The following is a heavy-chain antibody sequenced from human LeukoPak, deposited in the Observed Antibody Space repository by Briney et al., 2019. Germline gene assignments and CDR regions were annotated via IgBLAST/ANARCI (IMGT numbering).Heavy chain of an antibody. J-gene: IGHJ6*03. CDR3: AKGGVTMIRGVVVTFYYMDV. V-gene: IGHV3-23*01. D-gene: IGHD3-10*01. Sequence: GGSLRLSCAASGFTFSRYAMNWVRQAPGKGLEWVSAIGGTGGRTYYADSVKGRFTISRDNSKNTLYLQMNSLRAEDTAVYYCAKGGVTMIRGVVVTFYYMDVWGKGTTLTVSS. CDR1: GFTFSRYA. CDR2: IGGTGGRT.